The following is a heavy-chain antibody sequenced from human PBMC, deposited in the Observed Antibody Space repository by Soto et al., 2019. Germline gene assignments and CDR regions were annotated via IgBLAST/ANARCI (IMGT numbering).Heavy chain of an antibody. CDR3: ARVPGRIAARRYYYYGMDV. CDR2: IYYSGST. Sequence: PSETLSLTCTVSGGSISSSSYYWGWIRQPPGKGLEWIGSIYYSGSTYYNPSLKSRVTISVDTSKNQFSLKLSSVTAADTAVYYCARVPGRIAARRYYYYGMDVWGQGTTVTVSS. D-gene: IGHD6-6*01. J-gene: IGHJ6*02. V-gene: IGHV4-39*01. CDR1: GGSISSSSYY.